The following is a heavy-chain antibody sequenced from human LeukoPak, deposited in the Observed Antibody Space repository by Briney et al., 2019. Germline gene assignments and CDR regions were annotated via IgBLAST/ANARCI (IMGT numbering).Heavy chain of an antibody. CDR3: ARDDGSSCFSY. CDR1: GFTFSDFW. Sequence: QPGGSLRLSCAASGFTFSDFWMDWLRQAPGKGLEWVASINPGGSDYYCVDSVKGRFSISRDNAKNSLYLQMNSLRVEDTAMYYCARDDGSSCFSYWGQGALVTVSS. D-gene: IGHD3-10*01. CDR2: INPGGSDY. V-gene: IGHV3-7*01. J-gene: IGHJ4*02.